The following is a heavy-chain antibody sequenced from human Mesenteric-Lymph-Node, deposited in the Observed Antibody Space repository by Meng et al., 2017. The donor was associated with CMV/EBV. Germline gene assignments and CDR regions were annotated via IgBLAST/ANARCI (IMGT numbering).Heavy chain of an antibody. CDR2: INHSGST. V-gene: IGHV4-34*01. D-gene: IGHD3-9*01. J-gene: IGHJ4*02. CDR1: GGSFSGYY. Sequence: QVQLHQWGAGLLKPSETLSVTCAVYGGSFSGYYWNWIRQSPEKGLEWIGEINHSGSTTYNPSFTSRIIISVDTSTNQISLNMSSVTAADTAVYYCARGSSYDILTGYFDYWGQGALVTVPS. CDR3: ARGSSYDILTGYFDY.